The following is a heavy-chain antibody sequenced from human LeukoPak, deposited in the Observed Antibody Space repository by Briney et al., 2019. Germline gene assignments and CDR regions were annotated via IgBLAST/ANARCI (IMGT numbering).Heavy chain of an antibody. D-gene: IGHD3-22*01. J-gene: IGHJ6*03. V-gene: IGHV4-61*02. CDR2: IYTSGST. CDR1: GGSIGSGGYY. CDR3: VRVIGAPNYYYYMDV. Sequence: SETLSLTCTVSGGSIGSGGYYWSWIRQPAGKGLEWIGRIYTSGSTNYNPSLKSRVTMSVDTSKNQFSLKLSSVTAADTAVYYCVRVIGAPNYYYYMDVWGKGTTVTVSS.